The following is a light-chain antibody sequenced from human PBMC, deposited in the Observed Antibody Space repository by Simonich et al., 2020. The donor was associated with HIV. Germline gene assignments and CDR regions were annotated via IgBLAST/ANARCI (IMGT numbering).Light chain of an antibody. CDR1: QSVSSN. J-gene: IGKJ2*01. CDR3: QQYNTWPPAYT. V-gene: IGKV3-15*01. Sequence: EIVMTQSPATLSVSPGERATLSCRASQSVSSNLAWYQQKPGQAPRLLIYGASTRATGIPARFSCSGSGTEFTLTISSLQSEDFAVYYCQQYNTWPPAYTFGQGTKLEIK. CDR2: GAS.